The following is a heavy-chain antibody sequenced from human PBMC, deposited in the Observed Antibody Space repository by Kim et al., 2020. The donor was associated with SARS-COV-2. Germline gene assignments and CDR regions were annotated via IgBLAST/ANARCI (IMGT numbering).Heavy chain of an antibody. V-gene: IGHV3-23*01. D-gene: IGHD3-3*01. J-gene: IGHJ5*02. CDR3: AKSVDFWSGSSWFDP. Sequence: DSVKCLFTISRDNSKNTLYLQMNSLRAEDTAVYYCAKSVDFWSGSSWFDPWGQGTLVTVSS.